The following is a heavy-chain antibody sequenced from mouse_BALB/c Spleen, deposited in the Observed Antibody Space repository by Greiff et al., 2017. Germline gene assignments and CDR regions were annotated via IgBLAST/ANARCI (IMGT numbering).Heavy chain of an antibody. CDR1: GYAFSSYW. V-gene: IGHV1-80*01. J-gene: IGHJ3*01. Sequence: VKLQESGAELVRPGSSVKISCKASGYAFSSYWMNWVKQRPGQGLEWIGQIYPGDGDTNYNGKFKGKATLTADKSSSTAYMQLSSLTSDDSAVYFCARSDDYTWFAYWGQGTLVTVSA. CDR2: IYPGDGDT. D-gene: IGHD2-4*01. CDR3: ARSDDYTWFAY.